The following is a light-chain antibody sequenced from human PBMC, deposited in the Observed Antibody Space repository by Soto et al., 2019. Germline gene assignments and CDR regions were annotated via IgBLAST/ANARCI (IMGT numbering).Light chain of an antibody. V-gene: IGLV1-40*01. CDR2: GNS. CDR1: SSNIGAGYD. Sequence: QSVPTQPPSVSGAPGQRVTISCTGSSSNIGAGYDVHWYQHLPGTAPKLLIYGNSNRPSGVPDRFSGSKSGTSASLAITGLQAEDEADYYCQSYDSSLSGSEVFGTGTKVTV. CDR3: QSYDSSLSGSEV. J-gene: IGLJ1*01.